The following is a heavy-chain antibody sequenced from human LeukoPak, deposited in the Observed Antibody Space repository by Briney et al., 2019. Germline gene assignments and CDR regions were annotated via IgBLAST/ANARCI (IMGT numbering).Heavy chain of an antibody. D-gene: IGHD6-13*01. Sequence: PGGSLRLSCAASGFTFSSYAMTWVRQAPGKGLEWVSVIYGGGSTYYADSVKGRFTISRDNSKNTLYLQMNSLRAEDTAVYYCARWGLPYSSSWYRAYYFDYWGQGTLVTVSS. CDR2: IYGGGST. CDR1: GFTFSSYA. J-gene: IGHJ4*02. CDR3: ARWGLPYSSSWYRAYYFDY. V-gene: IGHV3-53*01.